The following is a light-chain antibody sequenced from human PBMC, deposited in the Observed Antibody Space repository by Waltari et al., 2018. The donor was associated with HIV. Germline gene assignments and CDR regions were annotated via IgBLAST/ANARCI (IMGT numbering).Light chain of an antibody. V-gene: IGLV3-25*03. CDR1: SLSDPY. CDR3: QSADTSDTYYV. CDR2: KDT. J-gene: IGLJ1*01. Sequence: SYELTQPPSVSVSPGQTARITCSGDSLSDPYVYWYQQKPGQAPVLVMYKDTERPSGIPQRFFGSTAGTTVTLTIDGVQAEDEADYYCQSADTSDTYYVFGSGTHVTVL.